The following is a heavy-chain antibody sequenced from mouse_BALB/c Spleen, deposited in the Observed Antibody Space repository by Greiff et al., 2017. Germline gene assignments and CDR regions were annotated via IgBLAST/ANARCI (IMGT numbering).Heavy chain of an antibody. CDR1: GFTFSSYA. V-gene: IGHV5-6-5*01. J-gene: IGHJ2*01. Sequence: EVQVVESGGGLVKPGGSLKLSCAASGFTFSSYAMSWVRQTPEKRLEWVASISSGGSTYYPDSVKGRFTISRDNARNILYLQMSSLRSEDTAMYYCARGPYYYGSSYFDYWGQGTTLTVSS. CDR3: ARGPYYYGSSYFDY. D-gene: IGHD1-1*01. CDR2: ISSGGST.